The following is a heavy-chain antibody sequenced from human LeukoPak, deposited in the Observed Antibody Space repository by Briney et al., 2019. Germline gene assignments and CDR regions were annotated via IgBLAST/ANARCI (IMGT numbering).Heavy chain of an antibody. Sequence: ASVKVSCKASGYTFTSYGISWVRQALGQGLEWMGWISAYNGNTNYAQKLQGRVTMTTDTSTSTAYMELRSLRSDDTAVYYCARDLLTTYYDFWSGYSWFDPWGQGTLVTVSS. V-gene: IGHV1-18*01. CDR1: GYTFTSYG. CDR3: ARDLLTTYYDFWSGYSWFDP. CDR2: ISAYNGNT. D-gene: IGHD3-3*01. J-gene: IGHJ5*02.